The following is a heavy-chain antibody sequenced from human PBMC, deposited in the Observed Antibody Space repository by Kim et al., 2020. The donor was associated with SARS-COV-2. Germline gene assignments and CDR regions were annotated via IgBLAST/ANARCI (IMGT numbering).Heavy chain of an antibody. CDR3: ARSPKGSFYYDY. V-gene: IGHV3-23*01. Sequence: GGSLSLSCAAPGLTFNNNGMAWVRQAPGKGLEWVSSISPSGDNTYYADSVKGRFTISRDNPKNTMYLQMSSLRAEDTAVDYCARSPKGSFYYDYWGQGTL. CDR1: GLTFNNNG. CDR2: ISPSGDNT. D-gene: IGHD3-10*01. J-gene: IGHJ4*02.